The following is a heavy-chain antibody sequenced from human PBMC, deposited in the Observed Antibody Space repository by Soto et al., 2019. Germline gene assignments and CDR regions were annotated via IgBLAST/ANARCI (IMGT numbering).Heavy chain of an antibody. CDR2: ISGSGGST. CDR1: GFTFSSYA. J-gene: IGHJ5*02. Sequence: PGGSLRLSCAASGFTFSSYAMSWVRQAPGKGLEWVSAISGSGGSTYYADSVKGRFTISRDNSKNTLYLQMNSLRAEDTAVYYCAKSKPMVRGVHTPLGPWFDPWGQGTLVTVSS. CDR3: AKSKPMVRGVHTPLGPWFDP. V-gene: IGHV3-23*01. D-gene: IGHD3-10*01.